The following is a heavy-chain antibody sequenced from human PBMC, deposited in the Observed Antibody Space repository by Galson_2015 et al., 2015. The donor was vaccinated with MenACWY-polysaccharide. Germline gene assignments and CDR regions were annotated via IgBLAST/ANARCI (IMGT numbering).Heavy chain of an antibody. CDR3: AREGSRIVCHAFDT. CDR1: GLRFSGSG. J-gene: IGHJ3*02. CDR2: IQYDGSNK. D-gene: IGHD2-15*01. Sequence: SLRLSCAASGLRFSGSGMHWVRQAPGTGLELVAVIQYDGSNKVYADSVKVRFTISRDTSKNTLYLEMNSLRAEATALNYCAREGSRIVCHAFDTWGQGAMVTGSS. V-gene: IGHV3-33*01.